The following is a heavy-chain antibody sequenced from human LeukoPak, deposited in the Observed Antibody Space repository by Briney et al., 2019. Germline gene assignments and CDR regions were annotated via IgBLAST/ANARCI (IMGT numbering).Heavy chain of an antibody. CDR2: IYYSGST. J-gene: IGHJ6*02. CDR1: GGSISSSSYY. V-gene: IGHV4-39*07. CDR3: ARGGKQQLDYYYYYGMDV. Sequence: SQTLSLTCTVSGGSISSSSYYWGWIRQPPGKGLEWIGSIYYSGSTYYNPSLKSRVTISVDTSKNQFSLKLSSVTAADTAVYYCARGGKQQLDYYYYYGMDVWGQGTTVTVSS. D-gene: IGHD6-13*01.